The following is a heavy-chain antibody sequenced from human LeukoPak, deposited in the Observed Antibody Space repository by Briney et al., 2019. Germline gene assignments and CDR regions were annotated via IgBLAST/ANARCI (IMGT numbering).Heavy chain of an antibody. CDR3: ARGAPMGPQDIVVVPAAIRPQLKGWFDP. J-gene: IGHJ5*02. CDR1: GGSISSSSYY. V-gene: IGHV4-39*07. D-gene: IGHD2-2*02. CDR2: IYYSGST. Sequence: PSETLSLTCTVSGGSISSSSYYRGWIRQPPGKGLEWIGSIYYSGSTYYNPSLKSRVTISVDTSKNQFSLKLSSVTAADTAVYYCARGAPMGPQDIVVVPAAIRPQLKGWFDPWGQGTLVTVSS.